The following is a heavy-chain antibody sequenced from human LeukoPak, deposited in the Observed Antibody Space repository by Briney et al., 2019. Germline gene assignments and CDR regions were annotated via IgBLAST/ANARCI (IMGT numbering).Heavy chain of an antibody. CDR1: GFTFSSYS. Sequence: RAGGSLRLSCAASGFTFSSYSMNWVRQAPGKGLEWVSSINSSSYIYYADSVKGRFTISRDNAKNSLYLQMNSLRAEDTAVYYCAKLLPGIVGASRAEDYWGQGTLVTVSS. CDR3: AKLLPGIVGASRAEDY. J-gene: IGHJ4*02. V-gene: IGHV3-21*01. D-gene: IGHD1-26*01. CDR2: INSSSYI.